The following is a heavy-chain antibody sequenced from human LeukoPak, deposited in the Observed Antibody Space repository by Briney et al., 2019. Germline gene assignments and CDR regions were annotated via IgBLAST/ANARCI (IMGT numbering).Heavy chain of an antibody. V-gene: IGHV3-9*01. J-gene: IGHJ4*02. CDR2: ISWNSGSI. CDR3: AKACGGDCYSIGFDY. D-gene: IGHD2-21*02. CDR1: GFTFDDYA. Sequence: PGRSLRLSCAASGFTFDDYAMHWVRQAPGKGLEWVSGISWNSGSIGYADSVKGRFTISRDNAKNSLYLQMNSLRAEDTALYYCAKACGGDCYSIGFDYWSQGTLVTVSS.